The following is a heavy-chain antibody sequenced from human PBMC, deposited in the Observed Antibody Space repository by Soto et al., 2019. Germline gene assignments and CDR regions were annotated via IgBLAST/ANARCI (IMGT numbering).Heavy chain of an antibody. Sequence: SETLSLTCTVSGGSISSFYWSWIRQPPGKGLEWIGYIYDSGSTNYNPSLKSRVTISVDTSKNQFSLKLTSVTAADTAVYYCAAPPRYWSQGTLVTVSS. D-gene: IGHD6-6*01. V-gene: IGHV4-59*01. CDR1: GGSISSFY. CDR2: IYDSGST. J-gene: IGHJ4*02. CDR3: AAPPRY.